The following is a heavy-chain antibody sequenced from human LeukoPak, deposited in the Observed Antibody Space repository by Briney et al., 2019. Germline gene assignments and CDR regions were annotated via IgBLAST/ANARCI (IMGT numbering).Heavy chain of an antibody. Sequence: GGSLRLSCAASGFTFSDYYMSWIRQAPGKGLEWVSYISSSGSTIYYADSVKGRFTISRDNAKNSLYLQMNSLRAEDTAVYYCARGFRVGWLQLPGDAFDIWGQGTTVTVSS. J-gene: IGHJ3*02. CDR1: GFTFSDYY. D-gene: IGHD5-24*01. CDR2: ISSSGSTI. CDR3: ARGFRVGWLQLPGDAFDI. V-gene: IGHV3-11*01.